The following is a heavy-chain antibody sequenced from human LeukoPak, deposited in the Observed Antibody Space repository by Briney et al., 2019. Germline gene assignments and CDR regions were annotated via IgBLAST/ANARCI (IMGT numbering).Heavy chain of an antibody. J-gene: IGHJ4*02. Sequence: ASVKVSCKASGYTFTGYYMHWVRQAPGQGLEWMGWINPNSGGTNYAQKFQGRVTMTRDTSISTAYMELSRLRSDDTAVYYCATSRRYCSSTSCYGFDYWGQGTLVAVSS. CDR2: INPNSGGT. V-gene: IGHV1-2*02. D-gene: IGHD2-2*01. CDR3: ATSRRYCSSTSCYGFDY. CDR1: GYTFTGYY.